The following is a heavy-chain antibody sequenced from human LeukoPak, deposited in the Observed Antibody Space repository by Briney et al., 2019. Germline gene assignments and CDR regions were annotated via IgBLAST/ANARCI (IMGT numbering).Heavy chain of an antibody. J-gene: IGHJ4*02. D-gene: IGHD3-22*01. Sequence: SETLSLTCTVSTDSIHNYYWSWIRHPRGRGRVWVGYIYESGSHNFNRSLKGRIPLSVDTSKNQFSLKLSSVTAADTAVYDCARGGIEDYDSSHEGYWGQGTLVTVSS. CDR3: ARGGIEDYDSSHEGY. CDR2: IYESGSH. CDR1: TDSIHNYY. V-gene: IGHV4-59*08.